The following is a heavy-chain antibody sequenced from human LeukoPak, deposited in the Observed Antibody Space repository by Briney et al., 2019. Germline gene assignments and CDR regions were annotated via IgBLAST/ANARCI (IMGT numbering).Heavy chain of an antibody. Sequence: SVKVSCKASGYTFTSYGISWVRQAPGQGLEWMGGIIPIFGTANYAQKFQGRVTITADESTSTAYMELSSLRSEDTAVYYCARDYDFWSGYYDDAFDIWGQGTMVTVSS. CDR2: IIPIFGTA. V-gene: IGHV1-69*13. J-gene: IGHJ3*02. CDR1: GYTFTSYG. D-gene: IGHD3-3*01. CDR3: ARDYDFWSGYYDDAFDI.